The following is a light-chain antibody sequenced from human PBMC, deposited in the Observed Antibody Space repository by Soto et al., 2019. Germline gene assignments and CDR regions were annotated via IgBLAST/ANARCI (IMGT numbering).Light chain of an antibody. CDR1: SSDIGTYEF. CDR2: EVS. Sequence: QSALTQPPSASGSLGQSVTISCTGTSSDIGTYEFVSWYQQHPGKAPKVMIFEVSKRPSGVPDRFSGSKSGNTASLTVSGLQADDEGDYYCASYAGDNNNLLFGGGTKLTVL. V-gene: IGLV2-8*01. J-gene: IGLJ2*01. CDR3: ASYAGDNNNLL.